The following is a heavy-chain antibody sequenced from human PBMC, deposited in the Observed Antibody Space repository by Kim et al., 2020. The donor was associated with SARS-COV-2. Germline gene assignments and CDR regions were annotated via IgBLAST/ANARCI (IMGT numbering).Heavy chain of an antibody. CDR1: GGSFSGYY. CDR2: INHSGST. J-gene: IGHJ5*02. CDR3: ARSLGAAGYNWFDP. V-gene: IGHV4-34*01. Sequence: SETLSLTCAVYGGSFSGYYWSWIRQPPGKGLEWIGEINHSGSTNYNPSLKSRVTISVDTSKNQFSLKLSSVTAADTAVYYCARSLGAAGYNWFDPWGQGTLVTVSS. D-gene: IGHD6-13*01.